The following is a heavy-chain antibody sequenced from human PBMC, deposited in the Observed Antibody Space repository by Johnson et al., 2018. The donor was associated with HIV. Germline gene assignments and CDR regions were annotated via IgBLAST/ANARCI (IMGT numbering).Heavy chain of an antibody. CDR2: ISGRGGST. CDR3: AKTQWELLGVGAFDI. D-gene: IGHD1-26*01. Sequence: MLLVESGGGLVQPGGSLRLSCAASGFTFSSYAMSWVRQAPGKGLEWVSAISGRGGSTYYADSVKGRFTISRDNSKNTLYLQMNSLRAEDTAVYYCAKTQWELLGVGAFDIWGQGTMVTVSS. J-gene: IGHJ3*02. CDR1: GFTFSSYA. V-gene: IGHV3-23*04.